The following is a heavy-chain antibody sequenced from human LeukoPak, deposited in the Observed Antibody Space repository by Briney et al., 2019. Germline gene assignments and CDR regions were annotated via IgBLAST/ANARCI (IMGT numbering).Heavy chain of an antibody. Sequence: SETLSLTCTVSGGSISSYYWSWIRQPAGKGLEWIGRIYTSGSTNYNPSLKSRVTMSVDTSKNQFSLKLSSVTAADTAVYYCANGGYCSSTSCYPNWFDPWGQGTLVTVSS. D-gene: IGHD2-2*01. V-gene: IGHV4-4*07. J-gene: IGHJ5*02. CDR2: IYTSGST. CDR3: ANGGYCSSTSCYPNWFDP. CDR1: GGSISSYY.